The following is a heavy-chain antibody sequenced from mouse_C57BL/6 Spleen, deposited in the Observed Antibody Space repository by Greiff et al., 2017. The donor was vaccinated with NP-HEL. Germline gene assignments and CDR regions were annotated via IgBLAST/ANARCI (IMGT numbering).Heavy chain of an antibody. J-gene: IGHJ3*01. Sequence: QVHVKQSGPELVKPGASVKISCKASGYAFSSSWMNWVKQRPGKGLEWIGRIYPGDGDTNYNGKFKGKATLTADKSSSTAYMQLSSLTSEDSAVYFCARYDYDGTWFAYWGQGTLVTVSA. CDR3: ARYDYDGTWFAY. D-gene: IGHD2-4*01. V-gene: IGHV1-82*01. CDR2: IYPGDGDT. CDR1: GYAFSSSW.